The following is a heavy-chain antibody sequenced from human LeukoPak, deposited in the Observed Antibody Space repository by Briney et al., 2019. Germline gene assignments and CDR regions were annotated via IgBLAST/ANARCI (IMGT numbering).Heavy chain of an antibody. CDR3: ATLRRSGWYICD. J-gene: IGHJ4*02. CDR2: INPDSGGT. D-gene: IGHD6-19*01. V-gene: IGHV1-2*02. CDR1: GYTFTDYY. Sequence: ASVKVSCKASGYTFTDYYMHWVRQAPGQGLEWMGWINPDSGGTKYAGKFQGRVTMTRDTSITTAYMGLSSLRSDDTAMYYCATLRRSGWYICDWGQGTLVTVSS.